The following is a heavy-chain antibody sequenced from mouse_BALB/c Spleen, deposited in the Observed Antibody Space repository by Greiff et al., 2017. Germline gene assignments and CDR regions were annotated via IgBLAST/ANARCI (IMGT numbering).Heavy chain of an antibody. J-gene: IGHJ3*01. V-gene: IGHV3-2*02. CDR2: ISYSGST. D-gene: IGHD2-3*01. Sequence: EVQLQQSGPGLVKPSQSLSLTCTVTGYSITSDYAWNWIRQFPGNKLEWMGYISYSGSTSYNPSLKSRISITRVTSKNQFFLQLNSVTTEDTATYYCASYDGYYRFAYWGQGTLVTVSA. CDR3: ASYDGYYRFAY. CDR1: GYSITSDYA.